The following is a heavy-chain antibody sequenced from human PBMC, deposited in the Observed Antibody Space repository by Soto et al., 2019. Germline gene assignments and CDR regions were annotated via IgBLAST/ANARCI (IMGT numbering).Heavy chain of an antibody. CDR1: GYSFTSYW. J-gene: IGHJ6*02. CDR3: ARLGCSSAAGTGRNYYYGMDV. V-gene: IGHV5-51*01. Sequence: LGESLKISCKGSGYSFTSYWIGWVRQMPGKGLEWMGIIYPGDSDTRYSPSFQGQVTISADKPISTAYLQWSSLKASDTAMYYCARLGCSSAAGTGRNYYYGMDVWGQGTTVTVSS. D-gene: IGHD6-13*01. CDR2: IYPGDSDT.